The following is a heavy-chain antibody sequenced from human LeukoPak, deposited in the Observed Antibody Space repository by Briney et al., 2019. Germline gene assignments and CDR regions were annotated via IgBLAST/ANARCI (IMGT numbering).Heavy chain of an antibody. CDR2: INPNSGGT. D-gene: IGHD2-21*02. Sequence: ASVKVSCKASGYTFTGYYMHWVRQAPGQGLEWMGWINPNSGGTNYAQKFQGRVTMTRDTSISTAYMELSGLRSDDTAVYYCARSLRYCGGDCYPLDYWGQGTLVTVSS. CDR1: GYTFTGYY. V-gene: IGHV1-2*02. CDR3: ARSLRYCGGDCYPLDY. J-gene: IGHJ4*02.